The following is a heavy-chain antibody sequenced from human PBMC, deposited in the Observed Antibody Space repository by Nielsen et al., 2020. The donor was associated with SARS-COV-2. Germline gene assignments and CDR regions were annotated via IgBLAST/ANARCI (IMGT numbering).Heavy chain of an antibody. CDR2: ITTNGIT. CDR3: AKSVEAYASYYYGLDV. CDR1: GFTFSSYA. D-gene: IGHD2-2*01. J-gene: IGHJ6*02. V-gene: IGHV3-23*01. Sequence: GESLKISCAASGFTFSSYAMSWVRQAPGKGLEWVPAITTNGITYHADSVKGRFTISRDNSKRTLYLEVNSPGAEDTAVYFCAKSVEAYASYYYGLDVWGQGTTVTVSS.